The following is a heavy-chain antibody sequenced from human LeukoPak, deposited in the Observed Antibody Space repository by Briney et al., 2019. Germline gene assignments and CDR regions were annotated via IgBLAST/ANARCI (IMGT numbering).Heavy chain of an antibody. V-gene: IGHV1-69*05. J-gene: IGHJ6*03. CDR1: GGTFSSYA. CDR3: ARSTIFGVEKNWNYGNYYYMDV. D-gene: IGHD3-3*01. CDR2: IIPIFGTA. Sequence: GASVKVSCKASGGTFSSYAISWVRQAPGQGLEWMGGIIPIFGTANYAQKFQGRVTITTDESTSTAYMELSSLRSEDTAVYYCARSTIFGVEKNWNYGNYYYMDVWGKGTTVTVSS.